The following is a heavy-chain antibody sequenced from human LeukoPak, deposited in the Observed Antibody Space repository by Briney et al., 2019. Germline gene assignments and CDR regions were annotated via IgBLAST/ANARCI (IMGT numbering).Heavy chain of an antibody. V-gene: IGHV3-30*02. Sequence: GESLRLSCAASGFTFSSYGMHWVRQAPGKGLEWVAFIRYDGSNKYYADSVKGRFTISRDNSKNMLYLQMNSLRAEDTAVYYCAKDQGYTYGYSDAFHIWVQGTMVTVSS. D-gene: IGHD5-18*01. CDR3: AKDQGYTYGYSDAFHI. CDR1: GFTFSSYG. J-gene: IGHJ3*02. CDR2: IRYDGSNK.